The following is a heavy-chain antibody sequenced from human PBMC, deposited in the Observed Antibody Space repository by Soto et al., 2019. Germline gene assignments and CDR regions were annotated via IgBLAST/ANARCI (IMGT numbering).Heavy chain of an antibody. Sequence: SETLSLTCAVSGGSISSGGYSWSWIRQPPGKGLEWIGYIYHSGSTYYNPSLKSRVTISVDRSKTQFSLKLSSVTAADTAVYYCARGAVAGNWFDPWGQGTLVTVSS. CDR2: IYHSGST. CDR1: GGSISSGGYS. V-gene: IGHV4-30-2*01. J-gene: IGHJ5*02. D-gene: IGHD6-19*01. CDR3: ARGAVAGNWFDP.